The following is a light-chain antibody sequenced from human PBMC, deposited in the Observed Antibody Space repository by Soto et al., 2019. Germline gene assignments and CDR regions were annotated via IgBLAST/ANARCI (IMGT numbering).Light chain of an antibody. CDR2: DAS. J-gene: IGKJ3*01. V-gene: IGKV1-5*01. CDR1: QSISSW. CDR3: QQGFT. Sequence: DIQMTQSPSTLSASVGDRVTITCRASQSISSWLAWYQQKPGKAPKLLIYDASSLESGVPSRFSGSGSGTEFTLTISSLQPDDLATYYCQQGFTFGPGTKVDIK.